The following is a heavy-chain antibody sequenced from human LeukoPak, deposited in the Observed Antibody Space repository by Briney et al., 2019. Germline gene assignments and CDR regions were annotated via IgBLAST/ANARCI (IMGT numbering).Heavy chain of an antibody. D-gene: IGHD3-22*01. Sequence: GASVKVSCKASGYTFTSYAMNWVRQAPGQGLEWMGWINTNTGNPTYAQGFTGRFVFSLDTSVSTAYLQISSLKAEDTAVYYCARRMYYYDSSGYYYSMYYFDYWGQGTLVTVSS. V-gene: IGHV7-4-1*02. J-gene: IGHJ4*02. CDR3: ARRMYYYDSSGYYYSMYYFDY. CDR1: GYTFTSYA. CDR2: INTNTGNP.